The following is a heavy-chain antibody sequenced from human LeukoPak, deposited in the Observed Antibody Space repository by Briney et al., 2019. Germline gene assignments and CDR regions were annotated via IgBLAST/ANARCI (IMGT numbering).Heavy chain of an antibody. CDR3: ARDGVFHDSDGYSFDY. J-gene: IGHJ4*02. Sequence: SETLSLTCAVSNYSITIGYFWGWIRQPPGKGLEWIAGIYHSGTTYYNPSLRNRVTLFVDTSKNQFSLKLTSLTAADTAVYYCARDGVFHDSDGYSFDYWGQGTLVTVSS. CDR2: IYHSGTT. D-gene: IGHD3-22*01. V-gene: IGHV4-38-2*02. CDR1: NYSITIGYF.